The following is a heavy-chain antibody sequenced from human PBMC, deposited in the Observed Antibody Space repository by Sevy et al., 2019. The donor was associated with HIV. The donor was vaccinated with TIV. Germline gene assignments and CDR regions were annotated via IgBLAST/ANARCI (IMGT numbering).Heavy chain of an antibody. J-gene: IGHJ3*01. V-gene: IGHV3-9*01. CDR3: AKGTMVAAMDIYEPFDA. Sequence: QLGGSLRLSFAASGFTFDDYGMHWVRQAPGKGREWVSGLTWSSISITYADSVKGRFTVWRDNAKNSLYLQMTNLRADDTAFYFCAKGTMVAAMDIYEPFDAWGQGTMVTVSS. CDR2: LTWSSISI. D-gene: IGHD5-18*01. CDR1: GFTFDDYG.